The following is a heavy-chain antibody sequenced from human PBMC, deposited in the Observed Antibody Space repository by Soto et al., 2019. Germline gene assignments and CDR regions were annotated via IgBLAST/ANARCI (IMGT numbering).Heavy chain of an antibody. CDR2: ISSSGSTI. J-gene: IGHJ4*02. Sequence: GSLRLSCAASGFTFSDYYMSWIRQAPGKGLEWVSYISSSGSTIYYADSVKGRFTISRDNAKNSLYLQMNSLGAEDTAVYYCARDLEYSSSPGYWGQGTLVTVSS. CDR1: GFTFSDYY. D-gene: IGHD6-6*01. V-gene: IGHV3-11*01. CDR3: ARDLEYSSSPGY.